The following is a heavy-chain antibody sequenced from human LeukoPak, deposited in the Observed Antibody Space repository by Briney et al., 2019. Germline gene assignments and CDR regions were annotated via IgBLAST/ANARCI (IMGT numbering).Heavy chain of an antibody. CDR1: GGSISSGGYS. V-gene: IGHV4-30-2*01. CDR2: LYQSGST. Sequence: SETLSLTCAVSGGSISSGGYSWSWIRQPPGKGLEWIGNLYQSGSTYYNPSLKSRVTISVDTSKNQFSLKLSSVTAADTAVYYCARGYDWFDYWGQGTLVTVSS. D-gene: IGHD3-3*01. J-gene: IGHJ4*02. CDR3: ARGYDWFDY.